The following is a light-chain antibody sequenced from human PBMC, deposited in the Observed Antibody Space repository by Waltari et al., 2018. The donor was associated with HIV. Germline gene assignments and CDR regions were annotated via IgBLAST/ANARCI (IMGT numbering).Light chain of an antibody. CDR2: RND. J-gene: IGLJ1*01. CDR3: ASWDDSLPGHV. CDR1: RSNTGGNF. Sequence: QSVLTQPPSVSATPGQTINISCSGSRSNTGGNFFFWYQQVATTAPRLLVYRNDQRPSGVSDRFSGFRLGTSASLAISGLRSEDEGNYYCASWDDSLPGHVFGTGT. V-gene: IGLV1-47*01.